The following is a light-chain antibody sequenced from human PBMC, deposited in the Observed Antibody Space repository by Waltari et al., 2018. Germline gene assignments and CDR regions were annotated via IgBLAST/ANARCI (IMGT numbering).Light chain of an antibody. CDR2: GAS. CDR1: KGINSA. J-gene: IGKJ1*01. CDR3: QQSKIWPA. V-gene: IGKV3-15*01. Sequence: EIVMTQSPATLSVSPGEGATLSGRASKGINSALAWYQHKPGQAPRLLIYGASTRAAGVPARFSGSGSGTEFTLTISSLQSEDFGVYYCQQSKIWPAFGQGTKVEIK.